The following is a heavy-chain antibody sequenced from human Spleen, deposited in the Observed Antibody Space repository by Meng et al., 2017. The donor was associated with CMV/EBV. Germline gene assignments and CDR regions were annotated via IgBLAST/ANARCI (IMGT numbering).Heavy chain of an antibody. CDR1: GYTFSGYY. D-gene: IGHD5-12*01. V-gene: IGHV1-2*02. Sequence: ASVKVSCKASGYTFSGYYMHWVRQAPGQGLEWMGWINPKSGGTKYAQKFQDRVTMTRDTSITTAYMEVSGLRFDDTAVHYCAREWRTGYSGYGMDVWGQGTTVTVSS. CDR3: AREWRTGYSGYGMDV. CDR2: INPKSGGT. J-gene: IGHJ6*02.